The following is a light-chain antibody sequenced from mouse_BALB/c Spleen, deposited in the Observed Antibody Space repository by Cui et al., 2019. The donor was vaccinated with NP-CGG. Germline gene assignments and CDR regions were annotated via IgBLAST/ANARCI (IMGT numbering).Light chain of an antibody. Sequence: QALVTQESALTTSPGGTVTLTCRSSTGAVTTSNYANWVQEKPDHLFTGLIGGTNNRAPGVPARFSGSLIGDKAALTITGAQTEDDAIYFCALWYSNHWVFGGGTKLTVL. J-gene: IGLJ1*01. CDR2: GTN. CDR1: TGAVTTSNY. CDR3: ALWYSNHWV. V-gene: IGLV1*01.